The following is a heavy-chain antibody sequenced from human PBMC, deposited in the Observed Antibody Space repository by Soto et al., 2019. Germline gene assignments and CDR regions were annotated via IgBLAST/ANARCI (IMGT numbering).Heavy chain of an antibody. CDR3: ARAVTTPWDFDL. V-gene: IGHV1-69*12. J-gene: IGHJ2*01. D-gene: IGHD4-17*01. CDR1: GGTLRRSA. CDR2: IIPIFGTA. Sequence: QVQLVQSGAEVKKPGSSVKVSCKASGGTLRRSAISWVRQAPGQGLEWMGGIIPIFGTADYAQKFQGRVTSTADESTSTAYMELSSLRSEDTAVYYCARAVTTPWDFDLWGRGTLVTVSS.